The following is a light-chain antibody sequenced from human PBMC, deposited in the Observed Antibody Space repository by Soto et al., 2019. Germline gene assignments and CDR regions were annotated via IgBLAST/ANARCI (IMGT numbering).Light chain of an antibody. Sequence: DIQLTQAPSFLSASVGDRVTITCRASQGISTYLFWYQQKPGKAPKLLIYAAPTLQSGVPSRFSGSGSGTEFTLTISSLQPEDFATYYCQQLNSYPLTFGGGTKVEIK. V-gene: IGKV1-9*01. J-gene: IGKJ4*01. CDR3: QQLNSYPLT. CDR1: QGISTY. CDR2: AAP.